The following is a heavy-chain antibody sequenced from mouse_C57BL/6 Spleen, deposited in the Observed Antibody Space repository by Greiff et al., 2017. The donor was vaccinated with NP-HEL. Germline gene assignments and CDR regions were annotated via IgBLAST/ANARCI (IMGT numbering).Heavy chain of an antibody. CDR2: ISSGSSTI. CDR3: ARDDYDYPWFAY. D-gene: IGHD2-4*01. Sequence: EVKLMESGGGLVKPGGSLKLSCAASGFTFSDYGMHWVRQAPEKGLEWVAYISSGSSTIYYADTVKGRFTISRDNAKNTLFLQMTSLRSEDTAMYYCARDDYDYPWFAYWGQGTLVTVSA. CDR1: GFTFSDYG. V-gene: IGHV5-17*01. J-gene: IGHJ3*01.